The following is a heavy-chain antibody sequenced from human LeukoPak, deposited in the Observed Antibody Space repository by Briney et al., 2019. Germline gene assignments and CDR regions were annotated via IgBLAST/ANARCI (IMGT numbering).Heavy chain of an antibody. D-gene: IGHD5-24*01. J-gene: IGHJ4*02. CDR3: ARSEGGATIY. CDR2: IYYSGST. V-gene: IGHV4-39*01. Sequence: SETLSLTCIVSGGSISSSSYYWGWIRQPPGKGLEWIGSIYYSGSTSYNPPLKSRVTISVDTSKNQFSLKLSSVTAADTAVYYCARSEGGATIYWGQGTLVTVSS. CDR1: GGSISSSSYY.